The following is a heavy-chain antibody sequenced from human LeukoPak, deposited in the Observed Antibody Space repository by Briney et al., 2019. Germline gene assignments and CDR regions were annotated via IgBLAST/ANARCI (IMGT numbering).Heavy chain of an antibody. V-gene: IGHV3-23*01. Sequence: GGSLRLSCAASGFTFSSYAMSWVRQAPGKGLEWVSAINDRGGAKFYADSVKGRFTISRDNSKNTFYLQMNSLGAEDTAVYYCAKDDYQDYFDYWGQGTLVTVSS. J-gene: IGHJ4*02. CDR2: INDRGGAK. CDR3: AKDDYQDYFDY. CDR1: GFTFSSYA. D-gene: IGHD5-12*01.